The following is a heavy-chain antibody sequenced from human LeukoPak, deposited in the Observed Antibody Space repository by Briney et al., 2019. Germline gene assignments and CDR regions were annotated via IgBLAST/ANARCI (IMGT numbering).Heavy chain of an antibody. V-gene: IGHV4-59*13. CDR1: GGSISSYY. Sequence: SETLSLTCTVSGGSISSYYWSWIRHPPEKGLEWIGYIFATGSTNYNPSLKSRVTISVDTSKNQFSLKLSSVTAADTGVNYCARDLRGLDYWGQGTLVTVSS. J-gene: IGHJ4*02. CDR3: ARDLRGLDY. CDR2: IFATGST. D-gene: IGHD3-10*01.